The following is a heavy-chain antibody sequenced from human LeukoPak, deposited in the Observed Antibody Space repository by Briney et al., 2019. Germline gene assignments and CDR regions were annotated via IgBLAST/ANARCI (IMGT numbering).Heavy chain of an antibody. V-gene: IGHV4-39*01. CDR3: ASFHCGGDCYDY. CDR1: GGSISSSSYY. CDR2: IYYSGST. D-gene: IGHD2-21*01. Sequence: PSETLSLTCTVSGGSISSSSYYWGWIRQPPGKGLEWIGSIYYSGSTYYNPSLKSRVTISVDTSKNQFSLKLSSVTAADTAVYYCASFHCGGDCYDYWGQGTLVTVSS. J-gene: IGHJ4*02.